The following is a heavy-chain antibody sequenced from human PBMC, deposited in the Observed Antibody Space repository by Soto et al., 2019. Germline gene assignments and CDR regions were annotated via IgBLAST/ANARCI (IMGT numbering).Heavy chain of an antibody. CDR2: MNPNSGNT. J-gene: IGHJ5*02. D-gene: IGHD3-22*01. CDR1: GGTFSSYA. CDR3: ARGVTYYYDSSGP. V-gene: IGHV1-8*02. Sequence: AASVKVSCKASGGTFSSYAISWVRQAPGQGLEWMGGMNPNSGNTGYAQKFQGRVTMTRNTSISTAYMELSSLRSEDTAVYYCARGVTYYYDSSGPWGQGTLVTVSS.